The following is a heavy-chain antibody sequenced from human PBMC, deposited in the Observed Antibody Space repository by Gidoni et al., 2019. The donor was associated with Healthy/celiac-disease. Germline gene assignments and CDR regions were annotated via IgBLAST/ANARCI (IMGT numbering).Heavy chain of an antibody. V-gene: IGHV4-39*01. D-gene: IGHD3-22*01. CDR3: ARQDGTFRIAYYYDSSGFDY. Sequence: QLPLQDSGPGLLKPSETLSLTCTVSGGSISSSRYYWGWIRQPPGKGLEWIGSLYYSGSTYYNPSLKSRVTISVDTSKNQFSLKLSSVTAADTAVYYCARQDGTFRIAYYYDSSGFDYWGQGTLVTVSS. J-gene: IGHJ4*02. CDR1: GGSISSSRYY. CDR2: LYYSGST.